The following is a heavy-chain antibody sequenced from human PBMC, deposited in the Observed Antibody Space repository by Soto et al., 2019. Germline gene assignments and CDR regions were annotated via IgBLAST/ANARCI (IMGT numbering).Heavy chain of an antibody. D-gene: IGHD4-17*01. CDR1: GFTFSSYA. CDR2: ISGGGGST. Sequence: EVQLLESGGGLVQPGGSLRLSCAASGFTFSSYAMTWVRQAPGKGLGWVSGISGGGGSTYYADSVKGPFTISRDNSRNTLFLNMDSVRAEDTAVYYCAKDRTTVDYPYGMDVWGQGTTVTVSS. CDR3: AKDRTTVDYPYGMDV. V-gene: IGHV3-23*01. J-gene: IGHJ6*02.